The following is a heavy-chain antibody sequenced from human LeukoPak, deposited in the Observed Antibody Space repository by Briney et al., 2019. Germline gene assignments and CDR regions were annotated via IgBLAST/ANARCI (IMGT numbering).Heavy chain of an antibody. CDR1: GGSLSGYY. D-gene: IGHD6-13*01. CDR2: IDHSGST. CDR3: ARAGIAAARDY. J-gene: IGHJ4*02. V-gene: IGHV4-34*01. Sequence: PSETLSLTCAVYGGSLSGYYCSWIRQPPGKGLEWIGEIDHSGSTNYNPSLKSRVTISVDTSKDQFSLKLSSVTAADTAVYYCARAGIAAARDYWGQGTLVTVSS.